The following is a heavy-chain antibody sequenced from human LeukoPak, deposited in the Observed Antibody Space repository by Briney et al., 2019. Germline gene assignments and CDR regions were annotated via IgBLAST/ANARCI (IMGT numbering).Heavy chain of an antibody. J-gene: IGHJ4*02. V-gene: IGHV3-15*01. Sequence: GGSLQLSCVASGFTFSGAYMSWVRQAPGKELEWVGLIKSKGGGGTTEFAAPVKGRFTISRDDSRNTVYLQMNSLTSEDTAVYYCATDPDDSGTDGDFDFWGQGTLVTVSS. D-gene: IGHD3-22*01. CDR1: GFTFSGAY. CDR2: IKSKGGGGTT. CDR3: ATDPDDSGTDGDFDF.